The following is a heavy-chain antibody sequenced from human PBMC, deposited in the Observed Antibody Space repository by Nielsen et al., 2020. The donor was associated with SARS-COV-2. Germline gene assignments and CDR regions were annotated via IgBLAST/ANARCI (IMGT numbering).Heavy chain of an antibody. CDR3: ARLLYTSGRPLDY. D-gene: IGHD6-19*01. CDR2: IYHTGST. CDR1: GDSVSGSSW. Sequence: SETLSLTCAVSGDSVSGSSWWTWVRQPPGKGLEWIGKIYHTGSTDYNPSLKSRVTISVDKSKNQFSLRLNSVTAADTAVYYCARLLYTSGRPLDYWGRGILVTVSS. J-gene: IGHJ4*02. V-gene: IGHV4-4*02.